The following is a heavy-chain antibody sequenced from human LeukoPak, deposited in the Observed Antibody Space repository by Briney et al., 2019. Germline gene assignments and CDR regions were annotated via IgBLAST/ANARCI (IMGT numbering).Heavy chain of an antibody. Sequence: GGSLRLSCAASGFTFSSYAMHWFRQAPGKGLEWVGFMRRRAYGGTTEYAASVKGRFTISRDDSKNIAYLQMNSLKTEDTAVYYCTRGGGYCSGGSCYRIDYWGQGTLVTVSS. D-gene: IGHD2-15*01. J-gene: IGHJ4*02. CDR3: TRGGGYCSGGSCYRIDY. CDR2: MRRRAYGGTT. V-gene: IGHV3-49*03. CDR1: GFTFSSYA.